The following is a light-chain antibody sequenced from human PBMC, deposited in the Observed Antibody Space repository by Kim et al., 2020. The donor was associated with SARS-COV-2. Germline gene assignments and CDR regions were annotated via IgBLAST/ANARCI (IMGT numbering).Light chain of an antibody. Sequence: QSVLTQPPSVSAAPGQTVTISCSGNNSNIGNHFVSWYQYLPGTVPKLVIYDTNKRPSGIPDRFSGYRSGTSAILDITGLQTGDEADYYCATWDSSLSGVVFGGGTKLTVL. CDR3: ATWDSSLSGVV. CDR2: DTN. J-gene: IGLJ2*01. CDR1: NSNIGNHF. V-gene: IGLV1-51*01.